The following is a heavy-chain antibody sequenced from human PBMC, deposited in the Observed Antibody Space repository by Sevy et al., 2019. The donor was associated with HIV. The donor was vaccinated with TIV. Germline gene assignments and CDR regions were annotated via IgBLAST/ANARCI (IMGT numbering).Heavy chain of an antibody. CDR1: GFSFISYA. Sequence: GGSLRLSCAASGFSFISYAMNWVRQAPGKGLEWVSAISGSDGATYYADCVKGRFSIFRDNSKNTPYLQMDSLRAEETAVYYCAKDIVAVVGDAFDIWGQGTMVTVSS. CDR3: AKDIVAVVGDAFDI. J-gene: IGHJ3*02. D-gene: IGHD2-15*01. CDR2: ISGSDGAT. V-gene: IGHV3-23*01.